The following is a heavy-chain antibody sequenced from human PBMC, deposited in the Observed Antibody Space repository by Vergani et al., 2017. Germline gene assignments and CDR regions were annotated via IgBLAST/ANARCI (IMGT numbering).Heavy chain of an antibody. V-gene: IGHV4-39*01. Sequence: QLQLQESGPGLVKPSATLSLPCSVSGAPTRSSNYSWAWIRQPPGKGLEWIARIYYSGSTYYNPSLKSRVTISVDTSKNQFSLKLSSVTAADTAVYFCARHSTVEWLVKLGWIDPWGQGILVTVSS. J-gene: IGHJ5*02. CDR2: IYYSGST. CDR1: GAPTRSSNYS. D-gene: IGHD6-19*01. CDR3: ARHSTVEWLVKLGWIDP.